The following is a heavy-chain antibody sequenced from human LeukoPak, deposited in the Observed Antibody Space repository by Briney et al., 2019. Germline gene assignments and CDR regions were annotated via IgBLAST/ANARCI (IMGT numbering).Heavy chain of an antibody. CDR1: GFTFSSYW. V-gene: IGHV3-7*01. D-gene: IGHD2-2*01. CDR3: AAIREYQLLPDAFDI. J-gene: IGHJ3*02. Sequence: GGSLRLSCAASGFTFSSYWMSWVRQAPGKGLEWVANIKQDGSEKYYVDPVKGRFTISRDNAKNSLYLQMNSLRAEDTAVYYCAAIREYQLLPDAFDIWGQGTMVTVSS. CDR2: IKQDGSEK.